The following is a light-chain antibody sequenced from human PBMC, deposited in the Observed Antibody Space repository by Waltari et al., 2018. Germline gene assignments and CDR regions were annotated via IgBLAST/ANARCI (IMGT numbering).Light chain of an antibody. CDR2: GAS. J-gene: IGKJ1*01. Sequence: DIQMTQSPSSLSASVGDTVTVTCRASQNIRTQLNWYQQKPATAPKLLIYGASTLQRGVPSSFSGSASGTDFTLTVTNLQPDDFAVYFCQQSFSSPWTFGQGTRV. CDR1: QNIRTQ. CDR3: QQSFSSPWT. V-gene: IGKV1-39*01.